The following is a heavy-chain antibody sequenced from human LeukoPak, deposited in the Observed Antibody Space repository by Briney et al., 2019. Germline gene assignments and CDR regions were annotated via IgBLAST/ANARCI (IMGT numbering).Heavy chain of an antibody. J-gene: IGHJ4*02. CDR2: ISYDGSNK. CDR1: GFTFSSYG. D-gene: IGHD4-4*01. CDR3: AKSSEKQSGYSNYDY. Sequence: GGSLRLSCAASGFTFSSYGMHWVRQAPGKGLEWVAVISYDGSNKYYADSVKGRFTISRDNSKNTLYLQMNSLRAEDTAVYYCAKSSEKQSGYSNYDYWGQGTLVTVSS. V-gene: IGHV3-30*18.